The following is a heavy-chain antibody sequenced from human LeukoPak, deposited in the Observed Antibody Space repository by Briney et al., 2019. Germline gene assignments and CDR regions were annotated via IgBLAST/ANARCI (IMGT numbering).Heavy chain of an antibody. V-gene: IGHV3-66*01. Sequence: GGSLRLSCAASGITVSSNYMSWVRQAPGKGLEWVSVIYSGGTTYYADSVKGRFTISRDNSKNTLYLQMNSLRAEDTAVYYCARSSGWYSWFDPWGQGTLVTVSS. CDR2: IYSGGTT. D-gene: IGHD6-19*01. J-gene: IGHJ5*02. CDR1: GITVSSNY. CDR3: ARSSGWYSWFDP.